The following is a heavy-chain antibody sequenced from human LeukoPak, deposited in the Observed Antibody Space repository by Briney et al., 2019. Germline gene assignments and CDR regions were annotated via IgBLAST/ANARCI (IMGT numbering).Heavy chain of an antibody. CDR2: IYTSGST. CDR3: ARGGVDYFDH. V-gene: IGHV4-4*07. D-gene: IGHD2-15*01. J-gene: IGHJ4*02. CDR1: GGSIRSYY. Sequence: SETLSLTCTVSGGSIRSYYWSWIQQPAGKGLEWIGRIYTSGSTNYNPSLKSRVTMSVDTSKNQFSLKLTSVTAADTAVYYCARGGVDYFDHWGQGTLVTVSS.